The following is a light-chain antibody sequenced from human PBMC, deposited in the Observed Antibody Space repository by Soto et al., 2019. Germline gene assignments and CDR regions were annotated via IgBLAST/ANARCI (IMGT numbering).Light chain of an antibody. CDR1: QSVNSN. V-gene: IGKV3-15*01. CDR2: GAS. Sequence: EIVVTQSPATLSVSPGERATLSCSASQSVNSNLAWYQQKPGQAPRILIYGASTRATAIPARFSGSGSGTEYTLTISSLQSEDFEVDYCQQYNDWPRTFGGGTKVEIK. CDR3: QQYNDWPRT. J-gene: IGKJ4*01.